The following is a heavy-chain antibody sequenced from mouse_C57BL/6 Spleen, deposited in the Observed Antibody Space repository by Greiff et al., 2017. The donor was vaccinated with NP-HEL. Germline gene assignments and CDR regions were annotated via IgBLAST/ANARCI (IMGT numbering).Heavy chain of an antibody. J-gene: IGHJ4*01. CDR2: ISTSNGGT. V-gene: IGHV1-53*01. CDR3: ARSNWGDYDAMDY. D-gene: IGHD4-1*01. CDR1: GFTFSSYW. Sequence: VQLQQPGTELVKPGASVKLSCTASGFTFSSYWMHWVQQTPGQGLEWIGNISTSNGGTNYTEKFKGKVTLTVDKSSSTVYMQLSSLTSEDSAVYYGARSNWGDYDAMDYWGQGTSVTVSS.